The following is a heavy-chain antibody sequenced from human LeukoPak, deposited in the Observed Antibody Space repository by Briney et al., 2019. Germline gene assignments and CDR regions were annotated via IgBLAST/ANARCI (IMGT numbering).Heavy chain of an antibody. V-gene: IGHV4-61*02. Sequence: SETLSLTCTVSGGSISSGSYYWSWIRQPAGKGLEWIGRIYTSGSTNYNPSLKSRVTISVDTSKNQFSLKLSYVTAADTAVYYCERESYQGRWLQKGSRGWYFDLWGRGTLVTVSS. J-gene: IGHJ2*01. CDR1: GGSISSGSYY. CDR3: ERESYQGRWLQKGSRGWYFDL. CDR2: IYTSGST. D-gene: IGHD5-24*01.